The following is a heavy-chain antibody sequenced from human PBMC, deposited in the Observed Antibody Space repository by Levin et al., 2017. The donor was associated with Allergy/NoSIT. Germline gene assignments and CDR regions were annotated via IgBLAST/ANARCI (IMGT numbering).Heavy chain of an antibody. Sequence: PLASVKVSCKASGYTFTSYDINWVRQATGQGLEWMGWMNPNSGNTGYAQKFQGRVTMTRNTSISTAYMELSSLRSEDTAVYYCARAHKRITIFGVVHYYFDYWGQGTLVTVSS. CDR1: GYTFTSYD. V-gene: IGHV1-8*01. D-gene: IGHD3-3*01. J-gene: IGHJ4*02. CDR3: ARAHKRITIFGVVHYYFDY. CDR2: MNPNSGNT.